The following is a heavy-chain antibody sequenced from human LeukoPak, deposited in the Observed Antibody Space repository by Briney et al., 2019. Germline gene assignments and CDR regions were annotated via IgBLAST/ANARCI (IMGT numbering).Heavy chain of an antibody. CDR3: ARNXIFHP. CDR1: GFRFSDYS. CDR2: ISSSDSTT. Sequence: RLSCEASGFRFSDYSMNWVRQXPGKGLEWISYISSSDSTTYYTDSVRGRFTISRDNAKSSLYLLMNSLRDEDTGIYYCARNXIFHPWGQGTLVTXSS. D-gene: IGHD3-9*01. V-gene: IGHV3-48*02. J-gene: IGHJ5*02.